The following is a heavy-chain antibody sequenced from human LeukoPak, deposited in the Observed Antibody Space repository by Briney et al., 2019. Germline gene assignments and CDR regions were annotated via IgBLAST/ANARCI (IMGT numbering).Heavy chain of an antibody. CDR2: VFYSGST. J-gene: IGHJ6*03. CDR3: ARGIAARLGPVYYYYYMDV. D-gene: IGHD6-6*01. CDR1: GGSISSSSYY. Sequence: SETLSLTCSVSGGSISSSSYYWDWIRQPPGKGLEWIGSVFYSGSTYYNPSLKSRVTISVDTSKNQFSLKLSSVTAADTAVYYCARGIAARLGPVYYYYYMDVWGKGTTVTVSS. V-gene: IGHV4-39*07.